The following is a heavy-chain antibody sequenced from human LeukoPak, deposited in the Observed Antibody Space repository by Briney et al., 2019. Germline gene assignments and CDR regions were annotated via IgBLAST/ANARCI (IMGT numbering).Heavy chain of an antibody. Sequence: GGSLRLSCAAPGFTFSSYWMHWVRQTPGERPVWVARVNNDGSSTNYADSVKGRFTISRDNAKNTVYLQMNSLRAEDTAVYYCARVAATSDYWGQGTLVTVSS. CDR3: ARVAATSDY. V-gene: IGHV3-74*01. CDR1: GFTFSSYW. D-gene: IGHD5-12*01. J-gene: IGHJ4*02. CDR2: VNNDGSST.